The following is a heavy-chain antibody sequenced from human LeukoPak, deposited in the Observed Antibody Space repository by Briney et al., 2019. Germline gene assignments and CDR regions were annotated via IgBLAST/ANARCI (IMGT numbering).Heavy chain of an antibody. V-gene: IGHV1-69*13. D-gene: IGHD4-17*01. J-gene: IGHJ4*02. CDR1: GGTFSSYA. CDR3: ASGTATVTTADY. Sequence: SVKVSCKASGGTFSSYAISWVRQAPGQGLEWMGGIIPIFGTANYAQKFQGRVTITADESTSTAYMELSSLRSEDTAVYYCASGTATVTTADYWGQGTLVTVSS. CDR2: IIPIFGTA.